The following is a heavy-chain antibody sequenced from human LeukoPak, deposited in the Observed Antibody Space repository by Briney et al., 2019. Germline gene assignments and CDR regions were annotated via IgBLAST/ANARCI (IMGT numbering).Heavy chain of an antibody. Sequence: SETLSLTCTVSGGSISTSNYYWGWIRQPPGKGLEWIGNIFYSGSAYYSPSLKSRVTISLDTSKNQFSLKLSSVTAADTAVYYCASYGSGSYYKNWGQGTLVTVSS. CDR3: ASYGSGSYYKN. CDR2: IFYSGSA. V-gene: IGHV4-39*01. J-gene: IGHJ4*02. CDR1: GGSISTSNYY. D-gene: IGHD3-10*01.